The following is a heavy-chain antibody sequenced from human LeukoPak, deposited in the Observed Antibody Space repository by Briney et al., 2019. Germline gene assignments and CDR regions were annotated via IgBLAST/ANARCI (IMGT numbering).Heavy chain of an antibody. D-gene: IGHD5-18*01. J-gene: IGHJ4*02. CDR2: ISSSSSYI. CDR3: AREDTAMVIPFDY. Sequence: GGSLRLSCAASGFTFSSYSMNWVRQAPGKGLEWVSSISSSSSYIYYADSVKGRFTISRDNAKNSLYLQMNSLRAEDTAVYYCAREDTAMVIPFDYWGQGTPVTVSS. CDR1: GFTFSSYS. V-gene: IGHV3-21*01.